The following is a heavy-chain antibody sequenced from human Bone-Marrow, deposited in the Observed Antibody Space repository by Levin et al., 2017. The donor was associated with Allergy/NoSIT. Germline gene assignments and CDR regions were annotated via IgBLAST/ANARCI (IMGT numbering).Heavy chain of an antibody. J-gene: IGHJ3*01. D-gene: IGHD5-12*01. CDR1: GGSINSYF. CDR3: ARGRVYSGYESD. Sequence: PSETLSLTCTVSGGSINSYFWTWIRQSPEKGLEHIGQIAYSGSTYYNPSFQSRVTFSLDPSTNQFSLKLTSVTPADTAVYYCARGRVYSGYESDWGQGTMVVVSS. V-gene: IGHV4-59*13. CDR2: IAYSGST.